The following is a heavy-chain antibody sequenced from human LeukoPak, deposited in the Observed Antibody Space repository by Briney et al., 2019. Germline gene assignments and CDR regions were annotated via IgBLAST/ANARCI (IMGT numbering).Heavy chain of an antibody. Sequence: SGPTLGIPTQTLMLTFTYSGFSLSTSGVGVGWIRQPPGKALEWLALIYWDDDKRYSPSLKSRLTITKDTSKNQVVLTMTNMDPEDTATYYCANSASLAGLGAFFIRGQRTMVTVSS. CDR3: ANSASLAGLGAFFI. CDR1: GFSLSTSGVG. CDR2: IYWDDDK. J-gene: IGHJ3*02. V-gene: IGHV2-5*02. D-gene: IGHD3-16*02.